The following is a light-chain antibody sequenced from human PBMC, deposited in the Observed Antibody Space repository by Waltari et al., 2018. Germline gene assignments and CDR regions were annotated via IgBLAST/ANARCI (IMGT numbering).Light chain of an antibody. CDR3: GTWDTSLSTAFYV. CDR2: DNN. Sequence: QPVLTQPPSVSAAPGQKVTISCSGGSSNIGNNYVYWYQQLPGTAPKLLIYDNNKRPSGISDRFSGSRSGTSATLGITGLQTGDEAEYYCGTWDTSLSTAFYVFGTGTMVTVL. J-gene: IGLJ1*01. CDR1: SSNIGNNY. V-gene: IGLV1-51*01.